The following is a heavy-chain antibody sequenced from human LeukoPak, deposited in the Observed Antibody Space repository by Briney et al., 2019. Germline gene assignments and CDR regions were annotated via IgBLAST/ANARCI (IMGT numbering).Heavy chain of an antibody. CDR3: ARADSSGYYHDFDY. CDR2: INWNGGST. CDR1: GFTFDDYG. Sequence: GGSLRLSCAASGFTFDDYGMSWVRQAPGKGLEWVSGINWNGGSTGYADPVKGRFTISRDNAKNSLYLQMNSLRAEDTALYYCARADSSGYYHDFDYWGQGTLVTVSS. J-gene: IGHJ4*02. D-gene: IGHD3-22*01. V-gene: IGHV3-20*04.